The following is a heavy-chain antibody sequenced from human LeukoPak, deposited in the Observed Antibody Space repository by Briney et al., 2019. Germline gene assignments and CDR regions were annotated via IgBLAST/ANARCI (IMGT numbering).Heavy chain of an antibody. CDR3: ARKYYDILTGYYTSGMDV. CDR1: GGTFGSYA. J-gene: IGHJ6*02. Sequence: ASVKVSCKASGGTFGSYAISWVRQAPGQGLEWMGRITPILGIANYAQKFQGRVTITADKSTSTAYMELSSLRSEDTAVYYCARKYYDILTGYYTSGMDVWGQGTMVTVSS. D-gene: IGHD3-9*01. V-gene: IGHV1-69*04. CDR2: ITPILGIA.